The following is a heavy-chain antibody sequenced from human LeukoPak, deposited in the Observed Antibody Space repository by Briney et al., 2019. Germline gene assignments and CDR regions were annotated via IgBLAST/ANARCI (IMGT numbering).Heavy chain of an antibody. CDR1: TASVSSNY. CDR2: IYISGST. J-gene: IGHJ4*02. D-gene: IGHD5-18*01. V-gene: IGHV4-4*07. Sequence: PAEILSLTCTVSTASVSSNYTSWIRQPAGRGLEWIGRIYISGSTNYNPSLKSRVTMSMDTSKNQFSLKLFSVTAADTAVYYCARVQLWSEYYFDYWGQGTLVTVSS. CDR3: ARVQLWSEYYFDY.